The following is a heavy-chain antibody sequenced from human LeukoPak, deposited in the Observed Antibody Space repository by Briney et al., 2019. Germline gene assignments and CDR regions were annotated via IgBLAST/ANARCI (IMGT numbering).Heavy chain of an antibody. V-gene: IGHV1-46*01. Sequence: GASVKVSCKASGYIFTTYYIHWVRQAPGQGLEWMGIINPSGGSTNYAQKFQGRVTITADKSTSTAYMELSSLRSEDTAVYYCARGLWGDYGDFYFDYWGQGTLVTVSS. J-gene: IGHJ4*02. D-gene: IGHD4-17*01. CDR2: INPSGGST. CDR1: GYIFTTYY. CDR3: ARGLWGDYGDFYFDY.